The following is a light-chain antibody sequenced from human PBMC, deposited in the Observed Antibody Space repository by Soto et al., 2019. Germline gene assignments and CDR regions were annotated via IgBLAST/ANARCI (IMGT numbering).Light chain of an antibody. CDR2: AVS. Sequence: IHMTQSPSSLSTSVGDRVTITCRASQSISSYLNWYQQKPGKAPKLLIYAVSTLRSGVPSKFSGSGSGTDFTLTTSSLQPEDSATYYCQQYNSYPLTFGGGTKVDIK. CDR1: QSISSY. CDR3: QQYNSYPLT. J-gene: IGKJ4*01. V-gene: IGKV1-39*01.